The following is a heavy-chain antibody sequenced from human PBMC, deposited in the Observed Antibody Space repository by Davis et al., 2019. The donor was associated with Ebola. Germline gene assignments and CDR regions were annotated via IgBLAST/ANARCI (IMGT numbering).Heavy chain of an antibody. CDR2: IDPSDSYT. CDR1: GYSFTSYW. CDR3: ASQKYYYYGMDV. V-gene: IGHV5-10-1*01. Sequence: GESLKISCKGSGYSFTSYWIGWVRQMPGKGLEWMGMIDPSDSYTNYSPSFQGHVTISADKSISTAYLQWSSLKASDTAMYYCASQKYYYYGMDVWGQGTMVTVSS. J-gene: IGHJ6*02.